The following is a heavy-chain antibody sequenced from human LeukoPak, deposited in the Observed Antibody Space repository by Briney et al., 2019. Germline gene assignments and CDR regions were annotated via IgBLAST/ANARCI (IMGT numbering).Heavy chain of an antibody. CDR1: GGTFSSYA. D-gene: IGHD5-18*01. CDR3: ARDLGYSYGHYYYYMDV. V-gene: IGHV1-69*06. Sequence: ASVKVSCKASGGTFSSYAISWVRQAPGQGLEWMGGIIPIFGTANYAQKFQGRVTITADKSTSTAYMELSSLRSEDTAVYCCARDLGYSYGHYYYYMDVWGKGTTVTVSS. CDR2: IIPIFGTA. J-gene: IGHJ6*03.